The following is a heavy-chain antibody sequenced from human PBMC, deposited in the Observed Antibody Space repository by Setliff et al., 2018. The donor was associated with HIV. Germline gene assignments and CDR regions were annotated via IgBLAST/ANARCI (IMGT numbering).Heavy chain of an antibody. J-gene: IGHJ4*02. CDR3: ARTSSALTTRGEYYFDY. CDR2: VNPSDGST. V-gene: IGHV1-46*01. D-gene: IGHD4-4*01. Sequence: ASVKVSCKSSGYTFTNYFIHWVRQAPGQGLEWMEIVNPSDGSTSNSQKFQGRVTMTRDTSTSTVYMEVNSLRSEDAAVDFCARTSSALTTRGEYYFDYWGQGTLVTVSS. CDR1: GYTFTNYF.